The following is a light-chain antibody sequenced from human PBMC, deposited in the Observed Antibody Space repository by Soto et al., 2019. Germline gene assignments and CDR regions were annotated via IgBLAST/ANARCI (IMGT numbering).Light chain of an antibody. J-gene: IGKJ4*01. Sequence: DLQLTQSPSLLSESVGDRVTITGRASQGISSYLAWYQQRTGKDPKIMVYDASTLQNGVPSRFSGSVSGTEFNLTISSLQPEDCATYECQQMNSFTLTFCGGTKVDIK. CDR2: DAS. CDR1: QGISSY. V-gene: IGKV1-9*01. CDR3: QQMNSFTLT.